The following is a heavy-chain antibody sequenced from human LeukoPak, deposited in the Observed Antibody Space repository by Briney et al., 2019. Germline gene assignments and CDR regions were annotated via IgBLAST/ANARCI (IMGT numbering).Heavy chain of an antibody. V-gene: IGHV4-4*07. CDR3: ARGVYYDVWSGYYSGAFDI. D-gene: IGHD3-3*01. J-gene: IGHJ3*02. CDR1: GGSISSNY. Sequence: SETLSLTCTVSGGSISSNYWSWIRQPAGKGLEWIGRIYTSGSTNYSPPLKSRVAMSVDTSKNQFSLKLSSVTAADTAVYYCARGVYYDVWSGYYSGAFDIWGQGTMVTVSS. CDR2: IYTSGST.